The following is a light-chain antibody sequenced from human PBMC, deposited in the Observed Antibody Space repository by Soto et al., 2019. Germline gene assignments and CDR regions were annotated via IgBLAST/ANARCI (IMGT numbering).Light chain of an antibody. CDR2: GAS. CDR1: QSVSSY. J-gene: IGKJ1*01. V-gene: IGKV3-15*01. Sequence: DIVMTQPPLSLPVTPGEPASISCRSSQSVSSYLAWYQQKPGQAPRLLIYGASTRATGIPARFSGSGSGTEFTLTISSLQSEDFAVYYCQQYNNWPPWTFGQGTKVDIK. CDR3: QQYNNWPPWT.